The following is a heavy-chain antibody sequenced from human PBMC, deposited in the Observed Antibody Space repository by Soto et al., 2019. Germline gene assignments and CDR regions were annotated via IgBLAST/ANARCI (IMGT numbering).Heavy chain of an antibody. D-gene: IGHD3-3*01. CDR3: AKEYYDFWSGYSRLGMDV. CDR1: GFTFSSYA. CDR2: ISYDGSNK. J-gene: IGHJ6*02. V-gene: IGHV3-30-3*01. Sequence: PGGSLRLSCAASGFTFSSYAMHWVRQAPGKGLEWVAVISYDGSNKYYADSVKGRFTISRDNSKNTLYLQMNSLRAEDTAVYYCAKEYYDFWSGYSRLGMDVWGQGTTVTVSS.